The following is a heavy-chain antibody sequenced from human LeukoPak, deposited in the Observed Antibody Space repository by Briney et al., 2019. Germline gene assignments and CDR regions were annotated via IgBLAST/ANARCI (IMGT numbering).Heavy chain of an antibody. D-gene: IGHD6-19*01. CDR2: TYYRSKWYN. V-gene: IGHV6-1*01. Sequence: SQTLSLTCAISGDSVSSNSAAWNWIRQSPSRGIEWLGRTYYRSKWYNDYAISVKSRITINPDTSKNQVSLHLNSVTPDDTAVYYCASALRTSGWYGYNWFDPWGQGTLVIVSS. CDR3: ASALRTSGWYGYNWFDP. CDR1: GDSVSSNSAA. J-gene: IGHJ5*02.